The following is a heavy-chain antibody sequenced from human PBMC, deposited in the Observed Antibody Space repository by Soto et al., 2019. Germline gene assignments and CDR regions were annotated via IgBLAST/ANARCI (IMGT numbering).Heavy chain of an antibody. CDR3: ARVNYYGSGSPENWFDP. CDR1: GGSISSYY. Sequence: SETLSLTCSVSGGSISSYYLSWIRQPPGKGLEWIGYIYYSGSTNYNPSLKSRVTISVDTSKNQFSLKLSSVTAADTAVYYCARVNYYGSGSPENWFDPWGQGTLVTVSS. D-gene: IGHD3-10*01. CDR2: IYYSGST. J-gene: IGHJ5*02. V-gene: IGHV4-59*01.